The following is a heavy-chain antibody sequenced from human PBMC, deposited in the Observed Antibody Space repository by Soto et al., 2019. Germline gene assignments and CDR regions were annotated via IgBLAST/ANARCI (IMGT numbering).Heavy chain of an antibody. CDR2: INSDGTSS. J-gene: IGHJ4*02. CDR3: ATAQYYERSDF. Sequence: GGSLRLSCAASGFIFSDYWMHWVRQAPGKGLVWVSRINSDGTSSKYADSVKGRFTISRDNAKRTLFLQMNSLRAEDTGVYCCATAQYYERSDFWGQGTLVTVSS. V-gene: IGHV3-74*01. D-gene: IGHD3-22*01. CDR1: GFIFSDYW.